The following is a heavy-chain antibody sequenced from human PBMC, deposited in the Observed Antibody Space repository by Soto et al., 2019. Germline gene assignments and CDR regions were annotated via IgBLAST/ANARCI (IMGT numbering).Heavy chain of an antibody. Sequence: SETLSLTCTVSGYSISSGYYWGWIRQPPGKGLEWIGSIYHSGSTYYNPSLKIRVTISVDTSKNQFSLKRSSGTAADTAVYYCARAMTRRGATDYWGQGTLVTVSS. CDR2: IYHSGST. V-gene: IGHV4-38-2*02. D-gene: IGHD1-26*01. CDR1: GYSISSGYY. J-gene: IGHJ4*02. CDR3: ARAMTRRGATDY.